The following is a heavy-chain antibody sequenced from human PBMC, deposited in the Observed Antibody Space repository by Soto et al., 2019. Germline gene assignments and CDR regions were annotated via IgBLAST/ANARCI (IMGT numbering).Heavy chain of an antibody. CDR3: ARVSREWYADSSGYRALYYFDY. V-gene: IGHV4-59*01. CDR1: GGSITDYS. D-gene: IGHD3-22*01. CDR2: IYYSGST. J-gene: IGHJ4*02. Sequence: SETLSLTCTVSGGSITDYSWVWIRQPAGKGLEWIGYIYYSGSTNYNPSLKSRVTISVDTSKNQFSLKLSSVTAADTAVYYCARVSREWYADSSGYRALYYFDYWGQGTLVTVSS.